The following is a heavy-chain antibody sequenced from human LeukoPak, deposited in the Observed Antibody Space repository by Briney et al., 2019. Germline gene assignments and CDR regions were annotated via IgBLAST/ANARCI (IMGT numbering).Heavy chain of an antibody. D-gene: IGHD6-13*01. CDR2: ISSSSSYI. CDR1: GFTFSSYS. CDR3: ARVLLAAEIYYYYMDV. J-gene: IGHJ6*03. Sequence: GGSLRLSCAASGFTFSSYSMNWVRQAPGKGLEWVSSISSSSSYIYYADSVKGRFSISRDNAKNSLYLQMNSLRAEDTAVYYCARVLLAAEIYYYYMDVWGKGPTVTVSS. V-gene: IGHV3-21*01.